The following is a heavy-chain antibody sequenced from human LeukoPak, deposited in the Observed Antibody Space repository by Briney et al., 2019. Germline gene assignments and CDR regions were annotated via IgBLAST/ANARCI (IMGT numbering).Heavy chain of an antibody. J-gene: IGHJ1*01. CDR3: ASGYCSSTSCRKGEYFQH. V-gene: IGHV3-53*04. Sequence: PGGSLRLSCAASGFTFSSYAMHWVRQAPGKGLEWVSVIYSGGSTYYADSVKGRFTISRHNSKNTLYLQMNSLRAEDTAVYYCASGYCSSTSCRKGEYFQHWGQGTLVTVSS. D-gene: IGHD2-2*01. CDR1: GFTFSSYA. CDR2: IYSGGST.